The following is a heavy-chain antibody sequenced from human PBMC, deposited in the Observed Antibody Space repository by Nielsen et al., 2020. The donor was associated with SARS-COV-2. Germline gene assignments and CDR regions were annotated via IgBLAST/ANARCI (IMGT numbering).Heavy chain of an antibody. D-gene: IGHD3-9*01. J-gene: IGHJ6*02. CDR3: ARDHILTGYYPHYFYYGLDV. V-gene: IGHV3-21*01. CDR2: ISSSRDYI. Sequence: WIRQPPGKGLEWVSSISSSRDYIYYADSVKGRFTISRDNANNSVFLQMNSLRAEDTAVYYCARDHILTGYYPHYFYYGLDVWGLGTTVTVSS.